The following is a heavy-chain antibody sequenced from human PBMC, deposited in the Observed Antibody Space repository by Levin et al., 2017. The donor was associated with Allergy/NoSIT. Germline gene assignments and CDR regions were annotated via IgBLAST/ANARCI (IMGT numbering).Heavy chain of an antibody. CDR3: ARDGGIAAAGTSLGFDP. CDR1: GGSISSGGYY. V-gene: IGHV4-30-4*01. D-gene: IGHD6-13*01. Sequence: SSETLSLTCTVSGGSISSGGYYWNWIRQPPGKGLEWIGYIYYSGDTYYNPSLRSRLTISLDTSKNQFSLRLRSVTAADTAVYYCARDGGIAAAGTSLGFDPWGQGTLVTVSS. CDR2: IYYSGDT. J-gene: IGHJ5*02.